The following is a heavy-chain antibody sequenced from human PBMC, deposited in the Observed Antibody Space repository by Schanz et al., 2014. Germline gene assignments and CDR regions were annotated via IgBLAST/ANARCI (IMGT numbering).Heavy chain of an antibody. D-gene: IGHD2-15*01. CDR1: GFTFSAYG. Sequence: AQLVESGGGVVQPGRSLRLSCAASGFTFSAYGMHWVRQAPGKGLEWVSAISGNGGSTYFADSVKGRFTISRDNSDXTLFLQMNSLRAEDTAVYYCAKVREWWPYYFDYWGQGTLVTVSS. V-gene: IGHV3-23*04. CDR3: AKVREWWPYYFDY. CDR2: ISGNGGST. J-gene: IGHJ4*02.